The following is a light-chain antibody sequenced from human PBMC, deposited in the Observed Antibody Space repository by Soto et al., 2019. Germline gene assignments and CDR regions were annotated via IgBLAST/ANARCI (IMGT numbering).Light chain of an antibody. CDR3: QKYNSAPRM. V-gene: IGKV1-39*01. CDR1: HIISSY. Sequence: DIQITQSPSSLSATVAHRVTIPWLTKHIISSYLNWYQQKPGKAPKLLIYAASSWQSGVPSRFSGSGSGTDFTLTISSLQPEDVATYYCQKYNSAPRMFGQGTKVDI. J-gene: IGKJ1*01. CDR2: AAS.